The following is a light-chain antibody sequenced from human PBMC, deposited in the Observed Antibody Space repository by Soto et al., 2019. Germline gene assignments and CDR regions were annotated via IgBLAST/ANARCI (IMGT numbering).Light chain of an antibody. V-gene: IGKV3-15*01. CDR1: QSVRSY. J-gene: IGKJ4*01. CDR2: DAS. CDR3: QQYNDWPTIT. Sequence: ETVMTQSPVTLSVSPGERATLSSRVSQSVRSYLAWYQQKPGQAPRLVXFDASTRANGIPDRFTGRGSGTELTLTISSLQSEDSAVYVCQQYNDWPTITFGGGTKVDIK.